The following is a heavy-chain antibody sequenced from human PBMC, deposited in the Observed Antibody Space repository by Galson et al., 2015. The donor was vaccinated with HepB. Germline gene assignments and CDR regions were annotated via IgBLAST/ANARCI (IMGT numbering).Heavy chain of an antibody. D-gene: IGHD4-17*01. Sequence: SVKVSCKASGGTFSSYAISWVRQAPGQGLEWMGRIIPILGIANYAQKFQGRVTITADKSTSTAYMELSSLRSEDTAVYYCARSDPGAYGDSWFDPWGQGTLVTVSS. CDR2: IIPILGIA. CDR1: GGTFSSYA. CDR3: ARSDPGAYGDSWFDP. J-gene: IGHJ5*02. V-gene: IGHV1-69*04.